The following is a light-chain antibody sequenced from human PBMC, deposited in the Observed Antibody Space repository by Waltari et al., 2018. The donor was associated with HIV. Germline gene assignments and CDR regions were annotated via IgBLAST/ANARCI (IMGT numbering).Light chain of an antibody. V-gene: IGLV2-11*01. CDR1: SSDVGGYNY. CDR2: DVT. J-gene: IGLJ1*01. CDR3: CSYAGRYTYV. Sequence: QSALTQPRSVSGSPGPSVTIPCTGTSSDVGGYNYVPWYQHHPGKAPKFMIYDVTKRPSGVPDRFSGSKSGNTASLTISGLQAEDEADYYCCSYAGRYTYVFGTGTKVTVL.